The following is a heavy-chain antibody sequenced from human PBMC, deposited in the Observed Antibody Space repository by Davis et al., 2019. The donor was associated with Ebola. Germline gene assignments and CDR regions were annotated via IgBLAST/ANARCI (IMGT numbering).Heavy chain of an antibody. V-gene: IGHV3-48*02. CDR2: ISSSSSTI. CDR3: ARGIAARPHFDY. D-gene: IGHD6-6*01. CDR1: GFTFSSYS. Sequence: PGGSLRLSCAASGFTFSSYSMNWVRQAPGKGLEWVSYISSSSSTIYYADSVKGRFTISRDNAKNSLYLQMNSPRDEDTAVYYCARGIAARPHFDYWGQGTVVIVSS. J-gene: IGHJ4*02.